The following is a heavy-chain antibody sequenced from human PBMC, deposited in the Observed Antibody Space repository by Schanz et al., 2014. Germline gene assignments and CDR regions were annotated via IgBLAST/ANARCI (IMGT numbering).Heavy chain of an antibody. CDR1: GYSFISHA. CDR3: ARAKRFGDMDV. D-gene: IGHD3-10*01. J-gene: IGHJ6*02. CDR2: MNPNSGDT. Sequence: QVQLVQSGAEVKKPGASVKVSCKASGYSFISHAIHWVRQAPGQRLEWMGWMNPNSGDTGYPRKFQDRVTMTRNTSISTAYMELNSLTSEDTAVYYCARAKRFGDMDVWGQGTTXTVSS. V-gene: IGHV1-8*02.